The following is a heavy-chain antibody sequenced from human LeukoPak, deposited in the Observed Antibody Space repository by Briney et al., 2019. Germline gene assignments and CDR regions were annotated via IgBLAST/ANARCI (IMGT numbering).Heavy chain of an antibody. J-gene: IGHJ4*02. Sequence: SSETLSLTCAVYGGSISGYYWSWIRQPPGKGLEWIGEINHSGSTNYNPSLKSRVTISVDTSKNQFSLKLSSVTAADTAVYYCARDAILRLGELSLRPSYYFDYWGQGTLVTVSS. V-gene: IGHV4-34*01. CDR3: ARDAILRLGELSLRPSYYFDY. CDR1: GGSISGYY. CDR2: INHSGST. D-gene: IGHD3-16*02.